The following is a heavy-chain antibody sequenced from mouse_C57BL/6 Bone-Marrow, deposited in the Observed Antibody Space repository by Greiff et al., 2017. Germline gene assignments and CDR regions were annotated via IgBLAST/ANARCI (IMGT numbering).Heavy chain of an antibody. CDR1: GYTFTDYE. CDR2: IDPETGGT. D-gene: IGHD1-1*01. CDR3: TLTTVVATRYFDY. Sequence: VQLQQSGAELVRPGASVTLSCTASGYTFTDYEMHWVKQTPVHGLEWIGAIDPETGGTAYNQKFKGKAILTADKSSSTAYMELRSLTSEDSAVYYCTLTTVVATRYFDYGGKGTTLTVSS. V-gene: IGHV1-15*01. J-gene: IGHJ2*01.